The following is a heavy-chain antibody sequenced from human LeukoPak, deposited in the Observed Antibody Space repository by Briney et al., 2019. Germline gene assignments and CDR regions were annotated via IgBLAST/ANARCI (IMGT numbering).Heavy chain of an antibody. J-gene: IGHJ4*02. V-gene: IGHV1-2*02. CDR3: ATGVGPSPDY. CDR1: GYTFSGY. CDR2: INPNSGGT. Sequence: ASVKVSCKASGYTFSGYMHWVRQAPGQGLEWMGWINPNSGGTNYAQKFQGRVTMTEDTSTDTAYMELSSLRSEDTAVYYCATGVGPSPDYWGQGTLVTVSS.